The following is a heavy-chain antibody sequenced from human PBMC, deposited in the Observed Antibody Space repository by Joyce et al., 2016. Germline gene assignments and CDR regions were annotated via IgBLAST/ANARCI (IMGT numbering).Heavy chain of an antibody. CDR2: ISYDGGNK. D-gene: IGHD3-22*01. V-gene: IGHV3-30*04. CDR3: ARGTRRSFYYDGRGYYVIDF. CDR1: GFTFRSYA. Sequence: QVQLVESGGGVVQPGRSLRLSCAASGFTFRSYAMHWVRQAPGKWLEWVAAISYDGGNKYYADSVKGRFTISRDNSKNTLYLQMNSLRAEDTAVYYCARGTRRSFYYDGRGYYVIDFWGQGTLVTVSS. J-gene: IGHJ4*02.